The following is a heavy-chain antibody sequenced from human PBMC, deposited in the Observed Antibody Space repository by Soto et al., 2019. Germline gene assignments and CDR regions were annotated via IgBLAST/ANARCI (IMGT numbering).Heavy chain of an antibody. D-gene: IGHD7-27*01. Sequence: GGSLRLSCSASGFTFSIYAMNWVRQAPGKGLEWISALSPSGGSTYYADSVKGRFTISRDNSKNSLSLQMNSLRAEDTAVYFCARDNRGTFDYWGQGSPVTVSS. V-gene: IGHV3-23*01. CDR1: GFTFSIYA. CDR2: LSPSGGST. CDR3: ARDNRGTFDY. J-gene: IGHJ4*02.